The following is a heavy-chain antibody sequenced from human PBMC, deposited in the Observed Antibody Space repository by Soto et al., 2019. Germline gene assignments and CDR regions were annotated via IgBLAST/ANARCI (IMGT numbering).Heavy chain of an antibody. J-gene: IGHJ6*02. D-gene: IGHD3-10*01. V-gene: IGHV1-69*13. Sequence: ASVKVSCKASGGTFSSCAISWVRQAPGQGLEWMGGIIPIFGTANYAQKFQGRVTITADESTSTAYMELSSLRSEDTAVYYCARGSGSSLNYYYGMDVWGQGTTVTVSS. CDR3: ARGSGSSLNYYYGMDV. CDR2: IIPIFGTA. CDR1: GGTFSSCA.